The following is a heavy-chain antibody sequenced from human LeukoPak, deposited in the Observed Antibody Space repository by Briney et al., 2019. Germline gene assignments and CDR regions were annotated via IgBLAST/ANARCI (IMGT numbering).Heavy chain of an antibody. V-gene: IGHV4-38-2*01. CDR3: ARSYNWNYLRWFDP. CDR1: GYSISSGYY. Sequence: PSETLSLTCAVSGYSISSGYYWGWIRQPPGKGLEWIGSIYHSGSTYYNPSLKSRVTMSLDTSKNQFSLRLSSVTAADTAVYYCARSYNWNYLRWFDPWGQGTLVTVSS. CDR2: IYHSGST. J-gene: IGHJ5*02. D-gene: IGHD1-7*01.